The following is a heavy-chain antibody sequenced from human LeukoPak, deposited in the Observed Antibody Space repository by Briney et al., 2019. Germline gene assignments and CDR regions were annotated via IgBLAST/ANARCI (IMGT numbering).Heavy chain of an antibody. CDR1: GYTFTSYG. Sequence: ASVKVSCKASGYTFTSYGISWVRQAPGQGLEWMGWISAYNGYTNYAQKLQGRVTMTTDTSTSTAYMELRSLRSDDTAVYYCARESRVLLWFGPEVKNAFDIWGQGTMVTVSS. CDR3: ARESRVLLWFGPEVKNAFDI. J-gene: IGHJ3*02. D-gene: IGHD3-10*01. CDR2: ISAYNGYT. V-gene: IGHV1-18*01.